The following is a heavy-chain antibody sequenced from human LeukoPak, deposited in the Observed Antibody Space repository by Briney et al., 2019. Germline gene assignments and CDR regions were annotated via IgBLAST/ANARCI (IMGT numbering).Heavy chain of an antibody. V-gene: IGHV2-5*02. CDR2: IYWDDDK. CDR1: GLSLSTSGVG. J-gene: IGHJ2*01. Sequence: SGPTLVNPTQTLTLTCTFSGLSLSTSGVGVGWIRQPPGKALEWLALIYWDDDKRCSPSLKSRLTITKDTSKNQVVLKMTNMDPVDTATYYCAHSTYSSGIAAAGPRYFDLWGRGTLVTVS. CDR3: AHSTYSSGIAAAGPRYFDL. D-gene: IGHD6-13*01.